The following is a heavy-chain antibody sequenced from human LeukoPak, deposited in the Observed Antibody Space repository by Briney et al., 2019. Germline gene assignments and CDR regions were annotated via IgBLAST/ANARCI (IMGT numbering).Heavy chain of an antibody. V-gene: IGHV4-34*01. CDR2: INHSGST. J-gene: IGHJ6*03. CDR1: GGSFSGYY. Sequence: SETLSLTCAVYGGSFSGYYWSWIRQPPGKGREWIGEINHSGSTNYHPSLNSRLTISGDTSKNQFSLKLSSVTAADTAVYFCARVGYSYVINDWSRTGLGAYPTKYYYHMDVWGKGTTVTISS. CDR3: ARVGYSYVINDWSRTGLGAYPTKYYYHMDV. D-gene: IGHD5-18*01.